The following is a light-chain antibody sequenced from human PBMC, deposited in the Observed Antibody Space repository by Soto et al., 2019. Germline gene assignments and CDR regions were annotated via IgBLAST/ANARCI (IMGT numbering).Light chain of an antibody. Sequence: DIQMTQSPSTLPASVGDRVTITCRASQYISSWLAWYQQKPGKAPKFLIHKASSLESGVPSRFSGSRSGTEFTLTISSLQPDDFATYYCQQYESYPLTFGGGTKVEIK. J-gene: IGKJ4*01. CDR3: QQYESYPLT. V-gene: IGKV1-5*03. CDR2: KAS. CDR1: QYISSW.